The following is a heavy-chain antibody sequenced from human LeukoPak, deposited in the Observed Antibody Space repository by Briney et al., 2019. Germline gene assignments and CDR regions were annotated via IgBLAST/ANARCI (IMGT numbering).Heavy chain of an antibody. CDR3: ATPRRNGDYVLSPPTDDAFDI. J-gene: IGHJ3*02. Sequence: PSETLSVTCTVSGGSISSYYWSWIRQHPGKGLEWIGYIYYSGSTYYNPSLKSRVTISVDTSKNQFSLKLSSVTAADTAVYYCATPRRNGDYVLSPPTDDAFDIWGQGTMVTVSS. CDR1: GGSISSYY. V-gene: IGHV4-59*06. D-gene: IGHD4-17*01. CDR2: IYYSGST.